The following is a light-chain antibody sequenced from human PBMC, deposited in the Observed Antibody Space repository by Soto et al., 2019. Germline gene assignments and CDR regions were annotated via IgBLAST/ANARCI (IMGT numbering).Light chain of an antibody. V-gene: IGKV1-39*01. CDR2: APS. Sequence: DIQMTQSPSSLSASVGDRVTITCRASQSISSYLNWYQQKPGKAPKLLIYAPSSLQSGVPSRFSGSGSGTDFTLTISSLQPEDFATYYCQQSYSTPVTFGGGTKVEIK. CDR1: QSISSY. J-gene: IGKJ4*01. CDR3: QQSYSTPVT.